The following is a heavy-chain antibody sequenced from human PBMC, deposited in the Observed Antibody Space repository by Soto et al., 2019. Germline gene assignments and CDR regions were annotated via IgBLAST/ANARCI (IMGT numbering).Heavy chain of an antibody. V-gene: IGHV5-51*01. D-gene: IGHD3-9*01. J-gene: IGHJ3*02. CDR1: GYSFTNYW. Sequence: GESQKRSCKGSGYSFTNYWIGWVRQIPGKGLEWMGIIYPGDSDTKDSPSFQGQVTLSVDKSITTAFLQWSSLKASDTAMYYCGRTSRDSLTGYLDGFDIWGQGTMVTVSS. CDR2: IYPGDSDT. CDR3: GRTSRDSLTGYLDGFDI.